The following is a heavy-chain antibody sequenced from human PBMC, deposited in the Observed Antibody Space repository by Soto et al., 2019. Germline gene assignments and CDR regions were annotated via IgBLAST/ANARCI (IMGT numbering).Heavy chain of an antibody. V-gene: IGHV3-48*02. CDR3: AREDEWSDAFDI. CDR2: ISSSSSTI. D-gene: IGHD3-3*01. CDR1: GFTFSGYI. Sequence: GGSLRLSCAASGFTFSGYIMNWVRQAPGKGLEWVSYISSSSSTIYYADSVKGRFTISRDNAKNSLYLQMNSLRDEDTAVYYCAREDEWSDAFDIWGQGTMVTVSS. J-gene: IGHJ3*02.